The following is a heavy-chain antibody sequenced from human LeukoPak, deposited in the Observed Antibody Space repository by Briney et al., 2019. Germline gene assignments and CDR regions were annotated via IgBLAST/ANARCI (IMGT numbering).Heavy chain of an antibody. Sequence: GGSLRLSCAAAGFTFSSYAMHWVRQVAGKGLEWVSGISGSGESKFYADSVKGRFTVSRDNSKNTLYLQMNSLRVEDTAVYYCARGGYNWDTDAGWFDPWGLGTLVTVSS. CDR3: ARGGYNWDTDAGWFDP. D-gene: IGHD1/OR15-1a*01. CDR1: GFTFSSYA. V-gene: IGHV3-23*01. CDR2: ISGSGESK. J-gene: IGHJ5*02.